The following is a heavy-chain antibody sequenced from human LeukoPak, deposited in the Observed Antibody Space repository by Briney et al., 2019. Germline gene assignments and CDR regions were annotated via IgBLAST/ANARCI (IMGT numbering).Heavy chain of an antibody. D-gene: IGHD2-8*02. J-gene: IGHJ4*01. Sequence: GGSLRLSCAASGFTFSAYVMHWVRQAPGKGLECVAVISNDGNEKYYADSVKGRFSISRENSKNTLYLRMSSLRTEDTAVYYCARDGGYTGGWTYGAGDYWGQGNLVTVSS. CDR1: GFTFSAYV. CDR2: ISNDGNEK. V-gene: IGHV3-30*04. CDR3: ARDGGYTGGWTYGAGDY.